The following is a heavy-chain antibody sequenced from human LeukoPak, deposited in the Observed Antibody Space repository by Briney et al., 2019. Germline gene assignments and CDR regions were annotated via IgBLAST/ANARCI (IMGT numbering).Heavy chain of an antibody. J-gene: IGHJ5*02. Sequence: SSETLSLTCTVSGGSISSYYWSWIRQPPGKGLEWIGYIYYSGSTNYNPSLKSRVTISVDTSENQFSLKLSSVTAADTAVYYCAKRHSYSNYVWFDPWGQGTLVTVSS. CDR2: IYYSGST. V-gene: IGHV4-59*01. D-gene: IGHD4-11*01. CDR3: AKRHSYSNYVWFDP. CDR1: GGSISSYY.